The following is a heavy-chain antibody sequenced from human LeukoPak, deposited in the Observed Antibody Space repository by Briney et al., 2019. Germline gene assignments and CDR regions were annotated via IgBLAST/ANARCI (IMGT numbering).Heavy chain of an antibody. CDR2: ISSSSSYI. CDR1: GFTFSSYS. D-gene: IGHD6-13*01. J-gene: IGHJ6*04. Sequence: GGSLRLPCAASGFTFSSYSMNWVRQAPGKGLEWVSSISSSSSYIYYADSVKGRFTISRDNAKNSLYLQMNSLRAEDTAVYYCARGDSSSWYPYYYYGMDVWGKGTTVTVSS. V-gene: IGHV3-21*01. CDR3: ARGDSSSWYPYYYYGMDV.